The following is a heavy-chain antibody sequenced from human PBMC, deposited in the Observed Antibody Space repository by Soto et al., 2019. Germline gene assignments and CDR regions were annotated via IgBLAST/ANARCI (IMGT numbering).Heavy chain of an antibody. CDR2: IYYSGST. D-gene: IGHD3-3*01. J-gene: IGHJ5*02. CDR3: ARGNYDYRFDP. V-gene: IGHV4-59*01. Sequence: PSETLSLTCTVSGGSISSYYWSWIRQPPGKGLEWIGYIYYSGSTNYNPSLKSRVTISVDTSKNQFSLKLSSVTAADTAVYYCARGNYDYRFDPWGQGTLVTVSS. CDR1: GGSISSYY.